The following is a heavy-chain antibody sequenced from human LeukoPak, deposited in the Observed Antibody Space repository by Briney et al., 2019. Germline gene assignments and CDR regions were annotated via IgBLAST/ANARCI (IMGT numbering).Heavy chain of an antibody. V-gene: IGHV3-23*01. D-gene: IGHD6-19*01. CDR1: GFTINTFT. CDR3: AKAFSSGWSPFDY. J-gene: IGHJ4*02. CDR2: IRGAEGGT. Sequence: PGGSLRLSCAASGFTINTFTMNWVRQAPGKGLEWVSTIRGAEGGTYYADSVKGRFTISRDNFENILYLQMNYLREEDTALYYCAKAFSSGWSPFDYWGQGALVTVSS.